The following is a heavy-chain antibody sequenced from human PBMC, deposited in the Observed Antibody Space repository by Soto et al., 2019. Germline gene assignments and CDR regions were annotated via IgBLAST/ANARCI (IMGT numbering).Heavy chain of an antibody. CDR3: ARSRYNWNLILYYYYGMDV. J-gene: IGHJ6*02. Sequence: QVQLVESGGGVVQPGRSLRLSCAASGFTFSSYAMHWVRQAPGKGLEWVAVISYDGSNKYYADSVKGRFTISRDNSKNTLYLQMNSLRAEDTALYYCARSRYNWNLILYYYYGMDVWGQGTTVTVSS. V-gene: IGHV3-30-3*01. D-gene: IGHD1-7*01. CDR2: ISYDGSNK. CDR1: GFTFSSYA.